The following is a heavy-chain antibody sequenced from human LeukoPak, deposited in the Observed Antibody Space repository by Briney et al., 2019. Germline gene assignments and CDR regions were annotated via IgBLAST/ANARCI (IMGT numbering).Heavy chain of an antibody. J-gene: IGHJ6*02. CDR2: IYYSGST. D-gene: IGHD3-22*01. CDR1: GGSISSGDYY. Sequence: SQTLSLTCTVSGGSISSGDYYWSWIRQPPGKGLEWIGYIYYSGSTYYNPSLKSRVTISVDTSKNQFSLKLSSVTAADTAVYYCARRITYYYDSSADMDVGGQGTTVTV. CDR3: ARRITYYYDSSADMDV. V-gene: IGHV4-30-4*01.